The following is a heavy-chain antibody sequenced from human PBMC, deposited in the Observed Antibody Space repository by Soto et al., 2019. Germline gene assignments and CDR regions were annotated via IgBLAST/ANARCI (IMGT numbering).Heavy chain of an antibody. D-gene: IGHD6-6*01. J-gene: IGHJ3*01. CDR1: GFAFSSYP. CDR3: ARRAFGSSRAFDL. V-gene: IGHV3-23*01. Sequence: GGSLRLSCAASGFAFSSYPLSWVRQAPEQGLEWVSGISDSGGITYNADSVKGRFTISRDNSKNTLYLQMNSLRAEDTAVYFCARRAFGSSRAFDLWGQGTVVTVSS. CDR2: ISDSGGIT.